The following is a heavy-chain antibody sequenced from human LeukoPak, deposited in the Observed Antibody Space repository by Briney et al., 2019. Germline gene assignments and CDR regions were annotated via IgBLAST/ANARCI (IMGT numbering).Heavy chain of an antibody. Sequence: ASVKVSCKASGYTFTSYGISWVRQAPGQGLEWVGWISAYNGNTNYAQKLQGRVTMTTDTSTSTAYMELRSLRSDDTAVYYCARDQATVTTRRAYFDYWGQGTLVTVSS. CDR1: GYTFTSYG. J-gene: IGHJ4*02. D-gene: IGHD4-17*01. V-gene: IGHV1-18*01. CDR3: ARDQATVTTRRAYFDY. CDR2: ISAYNGNT.